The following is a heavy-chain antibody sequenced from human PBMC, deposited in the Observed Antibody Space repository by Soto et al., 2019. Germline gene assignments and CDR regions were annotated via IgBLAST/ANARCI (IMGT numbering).Heavy chain of an antibody. CDR3: ARGLVVVVAATPLPRLGAFDI. J-gene: IGHJ3*02. CDR1: TISINVHG. D-gene: IGHD2-15*01. Sequence: GSLRLSCTSSTISINVHGIQWVRQAPAKGLEWLAFISNDGRVQYYADSVKGRFTISRDYSKNTVDLQMNSLRAEDTAVYYCARGLVVVVAATPLPRLGAFDIWGQGTIVTASS. V-gene: IGHV3-30*03. CDR2: ISNDGRVQ.